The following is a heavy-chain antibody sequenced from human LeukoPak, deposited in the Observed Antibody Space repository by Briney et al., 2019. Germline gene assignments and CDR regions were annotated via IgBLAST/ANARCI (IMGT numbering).Heavy chain of an antibody. Sequence: GGSLRLSCAASGFTFDDYAMHWVRQAPGKGLEWVSGISWNSGSIGYADSVKGRFTISRDNAKNSLYLQMNSLRAEDTALYYCAKVLLEGRYSSSWYYFDYWGLGTLVTVSS. CDR3: AKVLLEGRYSSSWYYFDY. D-gene: IGHD6-13*01. CDR1: GFTFDDYA. CDR2: ISWNSGSI. V-gene: IGHV3-9*01. J-gene: IGHJ4*02.